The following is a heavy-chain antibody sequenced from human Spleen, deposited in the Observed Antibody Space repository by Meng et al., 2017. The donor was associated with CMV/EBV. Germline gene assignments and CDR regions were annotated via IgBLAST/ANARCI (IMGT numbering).Heavy chain of an antibody. CDR1: GLTVSSNY. CDR3: ARGSGTHYFDY. V-gene: IGHV3-66*01. J-gene: IGHJ4*02. CDR2: IHSDATT. D-gene: IGHD1-26*01. Sequence: GGSLRLSCAASGLTVSSNYMTWVRQAPGKGLEWVSTIHSDATTDYADSVKGRFTISGDNAKNTLYLQMNSLRAEDTAVYYCARGSGTHYFDYWGQGTLVTVSS.